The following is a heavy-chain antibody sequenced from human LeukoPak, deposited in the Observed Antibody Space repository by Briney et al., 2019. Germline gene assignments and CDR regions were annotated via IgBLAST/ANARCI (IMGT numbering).Heavy chain of an antibody. D-gene: IGHD3-22*01. CDR2: INPNSGGT. CDR1: GYTFTVYY. CDR3: ARVAYYDSSGYYLFDY. J-gene: IGHJ4*02. Sequence: ASVTVSCKASGYTFTVYYMHWVRQAPGQGLEWMGWINPNSGGTNYAQKFQGRVTMTRDTSISTAYMELSRLRSDDTAVYYCARVAYYDSSGYYLFDYWGQGTLVTVSS. V-gene: IGHV1-2*02.